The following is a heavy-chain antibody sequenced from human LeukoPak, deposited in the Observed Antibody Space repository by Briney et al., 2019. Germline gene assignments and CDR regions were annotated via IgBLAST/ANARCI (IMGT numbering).Heavy chain of an antibody. D-gene: IGHD2-15*01. Sequence: PSETLSLTCTVSGGSISSYYWSWIRQPPGKGLEWIGYIYYSGSTNYNPSLKSRVTISVDTSKNQFSLKLSSVTAADTAVYYCARGRGYCSGGSCYYNRRIWVFDYWGQGTLVTVSS. CDR2: IYYSGST. V-gene: IGHV4-59*12. CDR1: GGSISSYY. J-gene: IGHJ4*02. CDR3: ARGRGYCSGGSCYYNRRIWVFDY.